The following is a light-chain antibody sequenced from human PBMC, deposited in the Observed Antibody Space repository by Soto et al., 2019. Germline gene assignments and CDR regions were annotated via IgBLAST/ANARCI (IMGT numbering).Light chain of an antibody. CDR1: QGISSY. Sequence: VIWMTQSPSLLSASTGYRVTTSCQMSQGISSYLAWYQQKPGKAPELLIYAASTLQSGVPSRFSGSGSGTDFTLTISCLQSEDFATYYCQQYYSFPPTFGQGTTVDIK. CDR2: AAS. J-gene: IGKJ1*01. V-gene: IGKV1D-8*01. CDR3: QQYYSFPPT.